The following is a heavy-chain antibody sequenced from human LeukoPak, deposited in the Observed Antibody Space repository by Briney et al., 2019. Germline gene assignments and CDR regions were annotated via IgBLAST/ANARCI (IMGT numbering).Heavy chain of an antibody. Sequence: GGSLRLSCAASGFTFSSYGMHWVRQAPGKGLEWVAFIRYDGSNKYYADSVKGRFTISRDNSKNTLYLQMNSLRAEDTAVYYCAKDSGYSGHDPSPPTGYWGQGTLVTVSS. CDR1: GFTFSSYG. CDR2: IRYDGSNK. CDR3: AKDSGYSGHDPSPPTGY. J-gene: IGHJ4*02. D-gene: IGHD5-12*01. V-gene: IGHV3-30*02.